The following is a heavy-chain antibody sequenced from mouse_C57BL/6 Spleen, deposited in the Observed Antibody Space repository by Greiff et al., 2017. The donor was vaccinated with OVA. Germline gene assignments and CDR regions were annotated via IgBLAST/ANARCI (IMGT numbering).Heavy chain of an antibody. CDR2: INPNNGGT. Sequence: EVQLQQSGPELVKPGASVKISCKASGYTFTDYYMNWVKQSHGKSLEWIGDINPNNGGTSYNQKFKGKATLTVDKSSSTAYMELRSLTSEDSAVYYCARRGPYSPAWFAYWGQGTLVTVSA. V-gene: IGHV1-26*01. CDR1: GYTFTDYY. CDR3: ARRGPYSPAWFAY. J-gene: IGHJ3*01. D-gene: IGHD2-12*01.